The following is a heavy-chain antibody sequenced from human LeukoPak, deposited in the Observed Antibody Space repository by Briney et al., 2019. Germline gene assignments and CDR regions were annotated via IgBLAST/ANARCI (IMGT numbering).Heavy chain of an antibody. CDR3: ARLFGLDTAYSGYFQH. D-gene: IGHD3/OR15-3a*01. V-gene: IGHV4-39*01. J-gene: IGHJ1*01. CDR2: IYYSGST. CDR1: GGSISSSSYY. Sequence: SETLSLTCTVSGGSISSSSYYWGWIRQPPGKGLDWIGSIYYSGSTYYNLSLKSRVTISVDTSKIQFSLKLTSVTAADTAVYYCARLFGLDTAYSGYFQHWGQGTLVTVSS.